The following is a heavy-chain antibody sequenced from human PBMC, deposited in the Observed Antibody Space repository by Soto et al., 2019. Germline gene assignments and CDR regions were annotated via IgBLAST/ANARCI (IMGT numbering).Heavy chain of an antibody. CDR1: GFTFSSYD. CDR2: IGTAGDT. Sequence: EVQLVESGGGLVQPGGSLRLSCAASGFTFSSYDMNWVRQATGKGLEWVSAIGTAGDTYYPGSVKGRFTISRENAKNSLYLQMNSLRAGDTAVYYCARVMYNSSPGDGMDVWGQGTTVTVSS. D-gene: IGHD6-13*01. V-gene: IGHV3-13*01. CDR3: ARVMYNSSPGDGMDV. J-gene: IGHJ6*02.